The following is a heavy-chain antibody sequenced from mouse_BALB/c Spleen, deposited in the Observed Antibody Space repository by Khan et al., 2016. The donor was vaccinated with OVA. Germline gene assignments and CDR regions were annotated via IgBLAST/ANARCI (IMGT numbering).Heavy chain of an antibody. J-gene: IGHJ3*01. Sequence: EVMLVESGGGLVKPGGSLKLSCAASGFTFSSYSMSWVRQTPDKRLEWVASISSGGDYTYYPDIVKGRFTISRDNAKNTLYLQMSSLKSEYTAMYYCASHLTGSFAYWGQGTLVTVAA. V-gene: IGHV5-6*03. CDR2: ISSGGDYT. CDR1: GFTFSSYS. CDR3: ASHLTGSFAY. D-gene: IGHD4-1*01.